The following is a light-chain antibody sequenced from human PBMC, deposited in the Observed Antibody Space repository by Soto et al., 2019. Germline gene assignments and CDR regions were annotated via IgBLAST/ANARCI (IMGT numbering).Light chain of an antibody. CDR1: SSDVGGYNY. CDR2: DVS. Sequence: SVLTQPASVSGAAGQSITISCTGTSSDVGGYNYVSWYQQHPGKAPKLMIYDVSNRPSGVSNRFSGSKSGNTASLTISGLQAEDEADYYCSSYTSSSTLEVFGTGTKVTVL. J-gene: IGLJ1*01. V-gene: IGLV2-14*01. CDR3: SSYTSSSTLEV.